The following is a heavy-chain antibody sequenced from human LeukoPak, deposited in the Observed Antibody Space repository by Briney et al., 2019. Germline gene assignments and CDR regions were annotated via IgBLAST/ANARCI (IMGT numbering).Heavy chain of an antibody. D-gene: IGHD6-6*01. CDR3: ARENIAARPLDY. CDR2: IYTSGNT. J-gene: IGHJ4*02. Sequence: SETLSLTCVVSGGSISSGVYSWNWIRQPPGKGLEWIGRIYTSGNTNYNSSLQSRVNMSVDTSKNQFSLKLSSVTAADTAVYYCARENIAARPLDYWGQGTLVTVSS. CDR1: GGSISSGVYS. V-gene: IGHV4-61*02.